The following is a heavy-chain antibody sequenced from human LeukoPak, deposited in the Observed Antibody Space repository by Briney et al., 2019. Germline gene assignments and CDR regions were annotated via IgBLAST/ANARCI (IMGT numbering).Heavy chain of an antibody. CDR2: VNPNFGAT. Sequence: ASVKVSCKASGYTFTGYYMHWVRQAHGQGIEWMGWVNPNFGATNYPQNFQGRVTVTRDTSISTAYMELSRLRSDDTAVYYCARGLRDYYNSSGYLNYYDYWGQGTLVTVS. CDR3: ARGLRDYYNSSGYLNYYDY. V-gene: IGHV1-2*02. CDR1: GYTFTGYY. D-gene: IGHD3-22*01. J-gene: IGHJ4*02.